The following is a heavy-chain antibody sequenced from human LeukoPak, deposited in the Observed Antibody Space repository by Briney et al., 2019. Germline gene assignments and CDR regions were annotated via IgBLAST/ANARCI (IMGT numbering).Heavy chain of an antibody. J-gene: IGHJ2*01. CDR1: GYSITSGYY. Sequence: PSETLSLTCSVSGYSITSGYYWGWIRQTPGKGLEWIGSSYHTGSTLYNPSLKSRVTISVDTSKNQFSLKLSSVTAADTAVYYCARGNRITMVRGVIRYFDLWGCGTLVTVSS. D-gene: IGHD3-10*01. CDR2: SYHTGST. V-gene: IGHV4-38-2*02. CDR3: ARGNRITMVRGVIRYFDL.